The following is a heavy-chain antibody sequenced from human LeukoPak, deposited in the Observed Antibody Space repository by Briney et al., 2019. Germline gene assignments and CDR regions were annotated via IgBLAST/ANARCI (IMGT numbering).Heavy chain of an antibody. CDR1: GGSISSSNW. Sequence: SETLSLTCAVSGGSISSSNWWSWVRQPPGKGLEWIGEIYHSGGTNYNPSLKSRVTISVDKSKNQFSLKLSSVTAADTAVYYCARVSFMVRGVIDYWGQGTLVTVSS. J-gene: IGHJ4*02. CDR2: IYHSGGT. D-gene: IGHD3-10*01. CDR3: ARVSFMVRGVIDY. V-gene: IGHV4-4*02.